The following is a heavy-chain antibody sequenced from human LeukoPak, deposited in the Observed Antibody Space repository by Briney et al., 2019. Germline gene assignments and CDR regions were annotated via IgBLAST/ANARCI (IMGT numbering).Heavy chain of an antibody. Sequence: SLRLSCAASGFTFEDYAMHWVRQAPGKGLEWVSGISWNSGSIGYADSVKGRFTISRDNAKNSLYLQMNSLRAEDTALYYCAKDAASAAATNWFDPWGQGTLVTVSS. V-gene: IGHV3-9*01. CDR3: AKDAASAAATNWFDP. CDR2: ISWNSGSI. CDR1: GFTFEDYA. J-gene: IGHJ5*02. D-gene: IGHD6-13*01.